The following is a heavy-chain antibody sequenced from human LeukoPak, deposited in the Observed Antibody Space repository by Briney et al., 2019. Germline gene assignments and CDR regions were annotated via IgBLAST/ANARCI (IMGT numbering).Heavy chain of an antibody. D-gene: IGHD3-16*02. CDR1: GYTFTGYY. CDR2: INPNSGGT. CDR3: ARDHYDYVWGSYRQLNYFDY. V-gene: IGHV1-2*02. J-gene: IGHJ4*02. Sequence: GASVTVSFKASGYTFTGYYMHWVRQAPGQGLEWMGWINPNSGGTNYAQKLQGRVTMTTDTSTSTAYMELRSLRSDDTAVYYCARDHYDYVWGSYRQLNYFDYWGQGTLVTVSS.